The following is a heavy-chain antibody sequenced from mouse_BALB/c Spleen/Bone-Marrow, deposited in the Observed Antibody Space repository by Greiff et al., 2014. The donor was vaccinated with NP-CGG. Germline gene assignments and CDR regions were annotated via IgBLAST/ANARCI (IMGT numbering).Heavy chain of an antibody. CDR3: ARGGSSRAWFAY. D-gene: IGHD1-1*01. CDR1: EFSLTSYG. CDR2: IWAGGST. Sequence: VQLVESGPGLVAPSQSLSITCTVSEFSLTSYGVHWVRQPPGKGLEWLGVIWAGGSTNYNSALMSRLSISKDNSKSQVFLKMNNLQTDDTAMYYCARGGSSRAWFAYWGQGTLVTVSA. J-gene: IGHJ3*01. V-gene: IGHV2-9*02.